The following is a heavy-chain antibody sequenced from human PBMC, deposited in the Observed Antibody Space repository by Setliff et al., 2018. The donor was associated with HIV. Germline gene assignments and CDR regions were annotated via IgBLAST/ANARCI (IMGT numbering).Heavy chain of an antibody. CDR1: GYTFSSYG. V-gene: IGHV1-18*01. CDR2: ISAYKDYK. Sequence: ASVKVSCKASGYTFSSYGISWVRQAPGQGLEWMGYISAYKDYKNYAQKLQGRVAMTTDTSTNTAYMELRSLTSDDTAVYYCARDLRGSENYPPNLDFWGQGTLVTVS. J-gene: IGHJ4*02. D-gene: IGHD1-26*01. CDR3: ARDLRGSENYPPNLDF.